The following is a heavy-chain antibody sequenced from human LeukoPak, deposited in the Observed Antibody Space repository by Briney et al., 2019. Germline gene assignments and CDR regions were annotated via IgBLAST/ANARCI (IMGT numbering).Heavy chain of an antibody. CDR1: TNTASTYW. V-gene: IGHV5-51*01. CDR2: VYLGDSET. Sequence: GESLKISCKASTNTASTYWVGWVRQRPGEGLEWMGLVYLGDSETRYSPSFQGQVTLSADKSSATAYLHWSSLKASDTAMYYCARQVGMDVWGQGTTVTVSS. CDR3: ARQVGMDV. J-gene: IGHJ6*02.